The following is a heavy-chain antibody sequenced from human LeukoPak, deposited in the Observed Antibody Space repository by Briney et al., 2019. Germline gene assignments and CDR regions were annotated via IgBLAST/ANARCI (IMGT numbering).Heavy chain of an antibody. CDR2: INHSGST. Sequence: PSETLSLTYTVSGGSIRSSGYYWSWIRQPPGKGLEWIGEINHSGSTNYNPSLKSRVTISVDTSKNQFSLKLSSVTAADTAVYYCARLVQDRNKRGSGSYYNAPWGQGTLVTVSS. CDR3: ARLVQDRNKRGSGSYYNAP. J-gene: IGHJ5*02. CDR1: GGSIRSSGYY. D-gene: IGHD3-10*01. V-gene: IGHV4-39*07.